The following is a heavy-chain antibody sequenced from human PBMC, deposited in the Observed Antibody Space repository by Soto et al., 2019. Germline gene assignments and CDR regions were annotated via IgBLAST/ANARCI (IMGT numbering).Heavy chain of an antibody. CDR2: IYYSGST. V-gene: IGHV4-31*03. CDR3: ARVCGGDWHYGMDV. Sequence: QVQLQESGPGLVKPSQTLSLTCTVSGGSISSGGYYWSWIRQHPGKGLEWIGYIYYSGSTYYNPSLKSRVPISVDTSKNQFSLKLSSVTAADMGVYYCARVCGGDWHYGMDVCGQGTTVTVSS. CDR1: GGSISSGGYY. J-gene: IGHJ6*02. D-gene: IGHD2-21*02.